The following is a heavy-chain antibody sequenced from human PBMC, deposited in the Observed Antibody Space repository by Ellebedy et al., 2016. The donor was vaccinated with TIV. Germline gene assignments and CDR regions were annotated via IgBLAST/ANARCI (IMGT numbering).Heavy chain of an antibody. D-gene: IGHD6-13*01. J-gene: IGHJ4*02. CDR1: GYTFTDFY. Sequence: AASVKVSCKASGYTFTDFYIHWIRQAPGQGLEWMGWINPNSGGTNYAQNFQGWVTMTRDTSINTAYMELSRLRSDATAVYYCARVPSGYSNMWPSFDYWGQGSLVTVSS. CDR2: INPNSGGT. V-gene: IGHV1-2*04. CDR3: ARVPSGYSNMWPSFDY.